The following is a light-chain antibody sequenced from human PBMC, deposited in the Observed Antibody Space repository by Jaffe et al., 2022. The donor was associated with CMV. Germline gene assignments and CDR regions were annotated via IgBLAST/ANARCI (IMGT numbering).Light chain of an antibody. CDR2: RNN. Sequence: QSVLTQPPSASGTPGQRVTISCSGSSSNIGKYDVYWYQQLPGTAPKLLIYRNNQRPSGVTDRFSGSKSGTSASLAIRGLRSEDEADYYCVAWDDSLSGHWVFGGGTKLTVL. CDR3: VAWDDSLSGHWV. V-gene: IGLV1-47*01. CDR1: SSNIGKYD. J-gene: IGLJ3*02.